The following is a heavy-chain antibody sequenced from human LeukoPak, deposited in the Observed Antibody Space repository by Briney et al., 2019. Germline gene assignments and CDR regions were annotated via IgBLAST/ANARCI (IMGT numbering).Heavy chain of an antibody. CDR3: AREDDWNYEDY. CDR2: IKQDGSEK. J-gene: IGHJ4*02. Sequence: QPGGSLRLSCAASEFTFGNYWMSWVREAPGKGVEWVANIKQDGSEKYYVNSVKGRFTISRDNAKNSLYLQMNSLRAEDTAIYYCAREDDWNYEDYWGQGTLVTVSS. V-gene: IGHV3-7*01. CDR1: EFTFGNYW. D-gene: IGHD1-7*01.